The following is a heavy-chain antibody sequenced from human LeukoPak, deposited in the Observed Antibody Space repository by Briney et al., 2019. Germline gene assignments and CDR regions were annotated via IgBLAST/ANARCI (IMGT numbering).Heavy chain of an antibody. Sequence: GGSLRLSCAASGFTFSSYWMTWVRQAPGKGLEWVSTIIGSGGSTDYADSVKGRFTISRDNSKDTLFLQMDSLRVEDTAVYYCARDPEDIVVVVAASPDYWGQGTLVTVSS. CDR3: ARDPEDIVVVVAASPDY. V-gene: IGHV3-23*01. D-gene: IGHD2-15*01. CDR1: GFTFSSYW. CDR2: IIGSGGST. J-gene: IGHJ4*02.